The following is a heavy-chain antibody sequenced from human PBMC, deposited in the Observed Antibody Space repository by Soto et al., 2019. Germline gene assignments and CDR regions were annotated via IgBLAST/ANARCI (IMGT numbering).Heavy chain of an antibody. V-gene: IGHV1-18*01. CDR3: ARDRRGVIAAPNQYYFDY. CDR2: ISAYNGNT. Sequence: ASVKVSCKASGYTFTSYGISWVRQAPGQGLEWMGWISAYNGNTNYAQKLQGRVTMTTDTSTSTAYMELRSLRSDDTAVYYGARDRRGVIAAPNQYYFDYWGQGTLVTVSS. CDR1: GYTFTSYG. D-gene: IGHD6-25*01. J-gene: IGHJ4*02.